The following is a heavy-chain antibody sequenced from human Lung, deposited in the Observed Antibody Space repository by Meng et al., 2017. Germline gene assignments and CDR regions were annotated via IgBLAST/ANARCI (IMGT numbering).Heavy chain of an antibody. V-gene: IGHV4-4*02. CDR3: ARETLRELGLFHY. CDR1: GDSITRTQW. J-gene: IGHJ4*02. CDR2: ISHSGST. Sequence: QLQLQESGPRLVQPSGTLSLACAVSGDSITRTQWWSWLRQTPGKGLEWIGEISHSGSTVYRPSLQGRVSISLDKSNNEFSLKLTSVTAADTAVYYCARETLRELGLFHYWGQGILVTASS. D-gene: IGHD1-7*01.